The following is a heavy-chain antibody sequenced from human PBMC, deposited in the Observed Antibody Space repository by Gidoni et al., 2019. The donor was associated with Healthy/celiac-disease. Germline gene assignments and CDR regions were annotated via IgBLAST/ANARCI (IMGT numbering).Heavy chain of an antibody. CDR2: INWNGGST. J-gene: IGHJ4*02. Sequence: GREGPGKGLEWVSGINWNGGSTGDADSVKGRLTISRDKAKNSLYLQMNSLRAEDTAVYYCARNARYYYDSSGDLYYFDYWGQGTLVTVSS. V-gene: IGHV3-20*03. D-gene: IGHD3-22*01. CDR3: ARNARYYYDSSGDLYYFDY.